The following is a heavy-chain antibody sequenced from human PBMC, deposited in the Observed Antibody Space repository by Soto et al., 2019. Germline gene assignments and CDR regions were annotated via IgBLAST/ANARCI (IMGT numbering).Heavy chain of an antibody. J-gene: IGHJ5*02. V-gene: IGHV4-61*08. CDR2: IYYSGST. Sequence: PSETLSLTCAVSGGSISSGGYSWSWIRQPPGKGLEWIGYIYYSGSTNYNPSLKSRVTISVDTSKNQFSLKLSSVTAADTAVYYCARLSYGPGGWFDPWGQGTLVTVSS. CDR1: GGSISSGGYS. CDR3: ARLSYGPGGWFDP. D-gene: IGHD3-10*01.